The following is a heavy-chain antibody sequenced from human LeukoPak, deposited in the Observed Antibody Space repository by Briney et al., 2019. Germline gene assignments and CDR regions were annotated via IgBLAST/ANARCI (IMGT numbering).Heavy chain of an antibody. Sequence: QTGGSLRLSCAASGFTFSSYWMTWIRQAPGKGLEWVANIKQDGSEKYYVDSVKGRFTISRDNAKNSLYLQMNSLRAEGTAVYYCARDTGGGYSCYDCWGQGTLVTVSS. CDR3: ARDTGGGYSCYDC. CDR2: IKQDGSEK. D-gene: IGHD5-18*01. V-gene: IGHV3-7*01. CDR1: GFTFSSYW. J-gene: IGHJ4*02.